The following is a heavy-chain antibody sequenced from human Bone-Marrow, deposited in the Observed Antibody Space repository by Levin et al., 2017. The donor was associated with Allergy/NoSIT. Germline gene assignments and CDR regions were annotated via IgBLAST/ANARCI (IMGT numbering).Heavy chain of an antibody. CDR1: GGSVRGENYY. CDR3: ARDHGDSSDAFAI. J-gene: IGHJ3*02. CDR2: ISYSGST. Sequence: SQTLSLTCSVSGGSVRGENYYWSWIRQPPGKRPEWIGYISYSGSTTYSPSLESRVTISLGASENQFSLRLSSLTAADTAVYYCARDHGDSSDAFAIWGQGTMVTVSS. V-gene: IGHV4-61*01. D-gene: IGHD4-17*01.